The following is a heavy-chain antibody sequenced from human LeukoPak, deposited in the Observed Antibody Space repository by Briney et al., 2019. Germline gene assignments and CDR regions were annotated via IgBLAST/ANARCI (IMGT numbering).Heavy chain of an antibody. J-gene: IGHJ6*02. D-gene: IGHD3/OR15-3a*01. CDR1: VGSISRYY. CDR2: IYYSGST. Sequence: SETLSLTCTVSVGSISRYYWRWIRQPPGRGLEWIGYIYYSGSTNSNPSPKSRVTISVDASKNQFSLKLSSVTAADTAVYYCAREGLSVYGMDVWGQGTTVTVSS. CDR3: AREGLSVYGMDV. V-gene: IGHV4-59*01.